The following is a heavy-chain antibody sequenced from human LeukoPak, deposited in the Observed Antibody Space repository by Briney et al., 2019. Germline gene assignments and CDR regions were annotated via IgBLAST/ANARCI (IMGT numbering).Heavy chain of an antibody. V-gene: IGHV1-18*01. J-gene: IGHJ4*02. CDR2: ISGNNDNA. CDR3: ARDGASTDDY. Sequence: APVKLSCKTSGYTFSNFGINWVRQAPGQGLEWMGWISGNNDNANYGQKFQGRFTVTTDSSTSTAYMELRNLRFDDTAVYYCARDGASTDDYWGQGTLVTVSS. CDR1: GYTFSNFG. D-gene: IGHD2-2*01.